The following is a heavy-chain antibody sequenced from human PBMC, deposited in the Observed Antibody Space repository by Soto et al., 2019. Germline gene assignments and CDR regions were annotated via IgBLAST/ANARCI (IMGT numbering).Heavy chain of an antibody. V-gene: IGHV3-9*01. CDR1: RFFFGDYA. Sequence: PGGSLRLSCAASRFFFGDYAFHWVRQAPGKGLEWVAGITSRGTDIAYADSVKGRFIISRDNSKNTLYLQMNSLRAEDTAVYYCAKGSQVTNEYYYYYGMDVWGQGTTVTVS. CDR3: AKGSQVTNEYYYYYGMDV. CDR2: ITSRGTDI. D-gene: IGHD4-4*01. J-gene: IGHJ6*02.